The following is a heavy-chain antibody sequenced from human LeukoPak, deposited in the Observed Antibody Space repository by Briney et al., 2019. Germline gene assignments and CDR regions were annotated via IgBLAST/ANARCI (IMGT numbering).Heavy chain of an antibody. J-gene: IGHJ4*02. CDR1: GFTFSSYS. V-gene: IGHV3-21*01. D-gene: IGHD1-26*01. CDR3: ARDKWEQSPNFDY. Sequence: GGSLRLSCAASGFTFSSYSMNWVRQAPGKGLEWVSSISSSSSYIYYADSVKGRFTISRGNAKNSLYLQTNSLRAEDTAVYYCARDKWEQSPNFDYWGQGTLVTVSS. CDR2: ISSSSSYI.